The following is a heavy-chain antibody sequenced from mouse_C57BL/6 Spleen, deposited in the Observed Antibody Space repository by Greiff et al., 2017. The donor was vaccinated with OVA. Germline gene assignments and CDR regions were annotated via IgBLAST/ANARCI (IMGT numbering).Heavy chain of an antibody. J-gene: IGHJ2*01. CDR3: ARGGGSLNFDY. V-gene: IGHV3-6*01. Sequence: EVKLQESGPGLVKPSQSLSLTCSVTGYSITSGYYWNWIRQFPGNKLEWMGYISYDGSNNYNPSLKNRISITRDTSKNQFFLKLNSVTTEDTATYYCARGGGSLNFDYWGQGTTLTVSS. CDR1: GYSITSGYY. D-gene: IGHD6-2*01. CDR2: ISYDGSN.